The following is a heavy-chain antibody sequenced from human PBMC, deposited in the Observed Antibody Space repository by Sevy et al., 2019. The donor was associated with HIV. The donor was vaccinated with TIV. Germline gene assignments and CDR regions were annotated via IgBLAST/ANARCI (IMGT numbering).Heavy chain of an antibody. D-gene: IGHD2-15*01. CDR2: IYYSGST. CDR3: ARGVGAGTPAA. J-gene: IGHJ5*02. CDR1: GGSISSTNYY. V-gene: IGHV4-39*02. Sequence: SETLSLTCSLSGGSISSTNYYWGWIHQPPGKGLEWIGSIYYSGSTYYNPSLKSRVTISVDTSKSHFSLKLSSVTAADTAVYYCARGVGAGTPAAWGQGTLVTVSS.